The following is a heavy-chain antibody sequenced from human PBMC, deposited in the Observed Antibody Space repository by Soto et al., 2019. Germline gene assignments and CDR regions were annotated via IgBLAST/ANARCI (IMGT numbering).Heavy chain of an antibody. J-gene: IGHJ5*02. D-gene: IGHD3-10*01. CDR1: VYTFICYY. CDR2: ITSNGGGT. V-gene: IGHV1-2*02. Sequence: ASVTVSFQSSVYTFICYYMHLVRQAPGRQRQGMGCITSNGGGTHYAQKFQGRLTMSRDTSISAASMYLSRVRSESKAVYYCARVRTYSYYSGRFDGGPFDPWGQGTLVTVSS. CDR3: ARVRTYSYYSGRFDGGPFDP.